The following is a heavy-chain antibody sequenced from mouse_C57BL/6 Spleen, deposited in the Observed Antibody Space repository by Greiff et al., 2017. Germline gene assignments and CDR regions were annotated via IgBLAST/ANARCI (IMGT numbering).Heavy chain of an antibody. D-gene: IGHD1-1*01. CDR2: IDPSDSYT. CDR1: GYTFTRYW. Sequence: VQLQQPGAELVRPGTSVKLSCKASGYTFTRYWMRWVKQRPGQGLEWIGVIDPSDSYTNYNQTFKGKATLTVDTSSSTAYRQLSSLTTADSADYYLARGYYDSSYQVYFDYWGQGTTLTVSS. J-gene: IGHJ2*01. V-gene: IGHV1-59*01. CDR3: ARGYYDSSYQVYFDY.